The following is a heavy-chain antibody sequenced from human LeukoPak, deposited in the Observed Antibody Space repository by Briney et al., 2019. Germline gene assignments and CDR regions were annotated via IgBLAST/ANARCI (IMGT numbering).Heavy chain of an antibody. Sequence: GESLKISCKGSGYSFTNYWIRWLRQMPGKGLECMGIMYPGDSDTTYNPSFQGRVTISADKSINTAYLQWSSLKASHTAIYYCAGGGPTVTWGQGTLVTVSS. CDR2: MYPGDSDT. J-gene: IGHJ5*02. CDR3: AGGGPTVT. D-gene: IGHD3-16*01. V-gene: IGHV5-51*01. CDR1: GYSFTNYW.